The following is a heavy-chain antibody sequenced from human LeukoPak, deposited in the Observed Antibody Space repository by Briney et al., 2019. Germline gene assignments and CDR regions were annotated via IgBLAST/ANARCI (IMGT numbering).Heavy chain of an antibody. Sequence: PSETLSLTCAVYGGSFSGYYWSWIRQPPVKGLEWIGEINHSGSTNYNPSLKSRVTISVDTSKNQFSLKLSSVTAADTAVYYCARGPRNDYGDNINLDYWGQGTLVTVSS. CDR1: GGSFSGYY. CDR2: INHSGST. J-gene: IGHJ4*02. V-gene: IGHV4-34*01. D-gene: IGHD4-17*01. CDR3: ARGPRNDYGDNINLDY.